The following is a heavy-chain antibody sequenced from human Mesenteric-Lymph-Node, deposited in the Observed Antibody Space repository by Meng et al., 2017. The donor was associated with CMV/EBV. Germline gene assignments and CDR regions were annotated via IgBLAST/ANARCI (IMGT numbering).Heavy chain of an antibody. CDR1: VGTFSSYA. D-gene: IGHD3-10*01. J-gene: IGHJ5*02. Sequence: SVTVSCKASVGTFSSYAISWVRQAPGQGLEWMGGIIPIFGTANYAQKFQGRVTITTDESTSTAYMELSSLRSEDTAVYYCARDSYYYGSGSYSHNWFDPWGQGTLVTVSS. CDR2: IIPIFGTA. CDR3: ARDSYYYGSGSYSHNWFDP. V-gene: IGHV1-69*05.